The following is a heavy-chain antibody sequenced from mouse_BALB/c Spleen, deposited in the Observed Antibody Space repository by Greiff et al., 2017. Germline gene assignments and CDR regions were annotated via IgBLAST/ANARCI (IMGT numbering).Heavy chain of an antibody. CDR1: GFSLTSYG. CDR3: AREYGSSAWFAY. CDR2: IWAGGST. D-gene: IGHD1-1*01. V-gene: IGHV2-9*02. Sequence: VMLVESGPGLVAPSQSLSITCTVSGFSLTSYGVHWVRQPPGKGLEWLGVIWAGGSTNYNSALMSRLSISKDNSKSQVFLKMNSLQTDDTAMYYCAREYGSSAWFAYWGQGTLVTVSA. J-gene: IGHJ3*01.